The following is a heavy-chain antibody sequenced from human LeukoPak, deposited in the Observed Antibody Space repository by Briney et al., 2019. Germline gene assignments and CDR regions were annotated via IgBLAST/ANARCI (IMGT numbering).Heavy chain of an antibody. CDR1: GFTFSSYS. CDR3: ARDLPTHDAFDI. CDR2: ISSSSSYI. J-gene: IGHJ3*02. V-gene: IGHV3-21*01. Sequence: GGSLTLSCAASGFTFSSYSMNWVRQAPGKGLEWVSSISSSSSYIYYADSVEGRFTISRDNAKNSLYLQMNSLRAEDTAVYYCARDLPTHDAFDIWGQGTMVTVSS.